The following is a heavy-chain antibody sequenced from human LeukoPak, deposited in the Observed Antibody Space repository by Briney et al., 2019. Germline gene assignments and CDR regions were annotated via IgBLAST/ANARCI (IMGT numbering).Heavy chain of an antibody. CDR3: ARSSTVTTDLHYYYYMDV. CDR2: IYYSGST. Sequence: SETLSLTCTVSGGSISNYYWSWIRQPPGKGLEWIGYIYYSGSTKYNPSLKSRVTISVDTSKNQFSLKLSSVTAADTAVYYCARSSTVTTDLHYYYYMDVWGKGTTVTISS. D-gene: IGHD4-17*01. J-gene: IGHJ6*03. V-gene: IGHV4-59*01. CDR1: GGSISNYY.